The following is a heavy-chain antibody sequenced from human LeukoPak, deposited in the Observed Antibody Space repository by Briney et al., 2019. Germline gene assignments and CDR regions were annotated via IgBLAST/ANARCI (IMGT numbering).Heavy chain of an antibody. CDR2: ISGSGGST. CDR3: AREATYYDFWSGRKFEEYYFDY. CDR1: GFTFSSYA. D-gene: IGHD3-3*01. J-gene: IGHJ4*02. Sequence: GGSLRLSCAASGFTFSSYAMSWVRQAPGKGLEWVSAISGSGGSTYYADSVKGRFTISRDNSKSTLYLQMNSLRAEDTAVYYCAREATYYDFWSGRKFEEYYFDYWGQGTLVTVSS. V-gene: IGHV3-23*01.